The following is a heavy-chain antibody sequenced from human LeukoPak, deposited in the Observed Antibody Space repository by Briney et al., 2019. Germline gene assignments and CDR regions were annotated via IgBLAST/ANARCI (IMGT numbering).Heavy chain of an antibody. J-gene: IGHJ4*02. CDR2: ISWNSGTI. Sequence: PGRSLRLSCAASGFTFDDYAMHWVRQAPGKGLEWVSGISWNSGTIGYVDSVKGRFTISRDNAKNSLYLQMNSLRAEDTALYYCAKDIGYSYGVDYWGQGTLVTVSS. CDR1: GFTFDDYA. CDR3: AKDIGYSYGVDY. V-gene: IGHV3-9*01. D-gene: IGHD5-18*01.